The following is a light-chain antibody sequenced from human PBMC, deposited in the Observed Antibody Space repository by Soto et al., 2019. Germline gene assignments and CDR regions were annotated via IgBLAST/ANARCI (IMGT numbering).Light chain of an antibody. CDR1: RSDIGGYNY. J-gene: IGLJ1*01. Sequence: QSALAQPASVSGSPGQSITISCSGTRSDIGGYNYVAWYQQFPGKTPKILIYGVSNRPSGVSSRFSGSKSGNTASLTISGLQAEDEADYYCISYTGSSTSYVFGSGTKV. CDR2: GVS. CDR3: ISYTGSSTSYV. V-gene: IGLV2-14*01.